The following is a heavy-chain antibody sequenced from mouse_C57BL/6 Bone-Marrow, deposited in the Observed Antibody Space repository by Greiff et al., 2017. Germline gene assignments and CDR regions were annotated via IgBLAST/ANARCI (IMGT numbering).Heavy chain of an antibody. CDR3: ASPRGYY. J-gene: IGHJ2*01. CDR1: GFTFRDYG. V-gene: IGHV5-17*01. Sequence: EVKLMESGGGLVKPGGSLKLSCAASGFTFRDYGLHWVRQAPETGLEWVAYISSGSSTIYYADTVKGRFTISRDNAKNTLFLQMTSLRSEATAMYYFASPRGYYWGQGTTLTVSS. CDR2: ISSGSSTI.